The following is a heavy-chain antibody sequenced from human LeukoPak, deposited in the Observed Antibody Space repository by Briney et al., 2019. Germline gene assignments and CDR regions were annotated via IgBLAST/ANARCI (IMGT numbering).Heavy chain of an antibody. D-gene: IGHD3-10*01. Sequence: GGSLRLSCAASGFTFSSYNMNWVRQAPGKGLEWVSSISGSGTYMFYPDSVKGRFTISRDNARNSLYLQMSSLRAEDTAVYYCARDYYFASGTPHAFDIWGQGTMVTASS. CDR3: ARDYYFASGTPHAFDI. V-gene: IGHV3-21*01. CDR1: GFTFSSYN. J-gene: IGHJ3*02. CDR2: ISGSGTYM.